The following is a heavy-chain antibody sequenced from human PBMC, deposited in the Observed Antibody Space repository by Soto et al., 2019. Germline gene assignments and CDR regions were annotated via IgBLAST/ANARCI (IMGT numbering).Heavy chain of an antibody. Sequence: QPQLKESVQGLVNPSAPLSLTCTVSGGSISSSRYFWGWISRPPGKRLEWIGRIYYNGSTYYKPSLKSRVTISVDTSKNQFSLKLTSVTAAATAVYYCARHGTPFAFDIWGQGTMVTVS. J-gene: IGHJ3*02. D-gene: IGHD1-1*01. CDR1: GGSISSSRYF. CDR2: IYYNGST. CDR3: ARHGTPFAFDI. V-gene: IGHV4-39*01.